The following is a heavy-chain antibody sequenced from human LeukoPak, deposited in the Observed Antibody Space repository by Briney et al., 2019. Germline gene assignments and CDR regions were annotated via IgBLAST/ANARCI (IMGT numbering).Heavy chain of an antibody. CDR3: ARGPITFGGVIVFPAFDI. CDR2: MNPNSGNT. Sequence: ASVKVSCKASGYTFTSYDINWVRQATGQGLEWMGWMNPNSGNTGYAQKFQGRVTMTRNTSISTAYMELSSLRSEDTAVYYCARGPITFGGVIVFPAFDIWGQGTMVTVSS. D-gene: IGHD3-16*02. J-gene: IGHJ3*02. CDR1: GYTFTSYD. V-gene: IGHV1-8*01.